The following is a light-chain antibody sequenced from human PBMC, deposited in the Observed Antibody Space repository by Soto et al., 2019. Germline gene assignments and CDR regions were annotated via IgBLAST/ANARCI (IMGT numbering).Light chain of an antibody. CDR2: GAS. Sequence: EIVLTQSPCTLSLSPGERATLSCRASQSVGSYLAWYQQKPGQAPRLLIYGASSRATGIPDRFSGSGSGTDFTLTISRLEPEDFAVYYCQQYGSSPSITFGQGTRLEIK. J-gene: IGKJ5*01. CDR1: QSVGSY. V-gene: IGKV3-20*01. CDR3: QQYGSSPSIT.